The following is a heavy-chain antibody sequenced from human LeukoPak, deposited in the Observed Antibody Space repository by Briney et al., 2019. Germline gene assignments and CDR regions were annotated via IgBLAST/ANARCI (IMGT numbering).Heavy chain of an antibody. J-gene: IGHJ4*02. CDR1: GFNFASNW. Sequence: GGSLRLSCAASGFNFASNWMHWVRQTPGKGLMWVSRINSGGSGTSYADSVEGRFTISRDNAKNSLYLQTNSLRAEDTAVYYCARALGAYASFWGQGTLVTVSS. V-gene: IGHV3-74*01. D-gene: IGHD5-12*01. CDR3: ARALGAYASF. CDR2: INSGGSGT.